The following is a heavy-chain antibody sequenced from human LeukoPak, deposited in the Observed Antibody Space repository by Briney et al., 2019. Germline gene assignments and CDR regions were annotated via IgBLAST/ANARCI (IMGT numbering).Heavy chain of an antibody. V-gene: IGHV4-4*07. CDR1: GGSISNYY. CDR3: ARGGAPEY. Sequence: PSETLSLTCTASGGSISNYYWSWIRQPAGKGLEWIGRMHSSGGTNYNPSLKSRVTMSVDTSTNLVSLKLSSVTAADTAVYYCARGGAPEYWGQGTLVTVYS. CDR2: MHSSGGT. J-gene: IGHJ4*02.